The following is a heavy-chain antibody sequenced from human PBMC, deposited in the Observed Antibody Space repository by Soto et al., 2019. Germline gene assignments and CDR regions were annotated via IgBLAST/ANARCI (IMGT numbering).Heavy chain of an antibody. D-gene: IGHD6-13*01. Sequence: SQTLSLTCAVYGGSFSGYYWSWIRQPPGKGLEWIGEINHSGSTNYNPSLKSQVTISVDTSKNQFSLKLSSVTAADTAVYYCARWKAAAAYNWFDPWGQGTLVTVSS. J-gene: IGHJ5*02. CDR3: ARWKAAAAYNWFDP. CDR1: GGSFSGYY. CDR2: INHSGST. V-gene: IGHV4-34*01.